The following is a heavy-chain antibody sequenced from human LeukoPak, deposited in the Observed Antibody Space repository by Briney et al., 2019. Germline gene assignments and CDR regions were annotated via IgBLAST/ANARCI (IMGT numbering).Heavy chain of an antibody. Sequence: GGSLRLSCAASGFNFGSYSMTWVRQAPGKGLEWVLVISADSATTFYAGSVKGRFTISRDNAKNTVFLQMSSLRAEDTALYYCARKSASGNYPLDYWGQGTLVTVPS. CDR2: ISADSATT. D-gene: IGHD3-10*01. CDR3: ARKSASGNYPLDY. J-gene: IGHJ4*02. CDR1: GFNFGSYS. V-gene: IGHV3-23*01.